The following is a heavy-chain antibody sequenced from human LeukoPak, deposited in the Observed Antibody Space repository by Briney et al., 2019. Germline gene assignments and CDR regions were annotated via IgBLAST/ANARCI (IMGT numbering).Heavy chain of an antibody. V-gene: IGHV1-18*01. D-gene: IGHD2-2*01. Sequence: VASVKVSCKTSGYTFISYGISWVRQAPGQGLEWMGWISVYNGNRNYAQNLQGRLTMTTDTSTSTAYMELRSLRSDDTAAYYCARTPPAFECSSTTCPVLDYWAQGTLVTVSS. CDR2: ISVYNGNR. CDR1: GYTFISYG. J-gene: IGHJ4*02. CDR3: ARTPPAFECSSTTCPVLDY.